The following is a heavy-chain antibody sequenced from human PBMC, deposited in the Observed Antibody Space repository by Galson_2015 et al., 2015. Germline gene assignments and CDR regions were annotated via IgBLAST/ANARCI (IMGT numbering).Heavy chain of an antibody. CDR2: IYHSGST. CDR1: GGSISSGGYS. Sequence: TLSLTCAVSGGSISSGGYSWSWIRQPPGKGLEWIGYIYHSGSTHYNPSLKSRVTISVDRSKNQFSLKLSSVTAADTAVYYCARVRDSGIQLDPYFDYWGQGTLVTVSS. CDR3: ARVRDSGIQLDPYFDY. J-gene: IGHJ4*02. V-gene: IGHV4-30-2*01. D-gene: IGHD5-18*01.